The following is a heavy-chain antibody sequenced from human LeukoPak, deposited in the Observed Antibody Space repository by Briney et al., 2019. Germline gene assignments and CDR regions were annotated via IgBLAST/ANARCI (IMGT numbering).Heavy chain of an antibody. D-gene: IGHD5/OR15-5a*01. CDR2: IYNSVST. Sequence: SETLSLTCVVSDYSITSGDYWAWIRQPPGRGLEWVGSIYNSVSTSYNPSLKSRVTMSVDPSKNQFSLNLRSVTAADTAVYYCARNMSTEGWFDSWGRGTLVTVSS. CDR1: DYSITSGDY. V-gene: IGHV4-38-2*01. J-gene: IGHJ5*01. CDR3: ARNMSTEGWFDS.